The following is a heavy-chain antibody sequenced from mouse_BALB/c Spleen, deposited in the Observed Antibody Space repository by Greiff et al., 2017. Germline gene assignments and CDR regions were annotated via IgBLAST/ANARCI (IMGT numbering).Heavy chain of an antibody. V-gene: IGHV3-6*02. CDR3: AREPDYDGYYAMDY. D-gene: IGHD2-3*01. Sequence: VQLKESGPGLVKPSQSLSLTCSVTGYSITSGYYWNWIRQFPGNKLEWMGYISYDGSNNYNPSLKNRISITRDTSKNQFFLKLNSVTTEDTATYYCAREPDYDGYYAMDYWGQGTSVTVSS. J-gene: IGHJ4*01. CDR2: ISYDGSN. CDR1: GYSITSGYY.